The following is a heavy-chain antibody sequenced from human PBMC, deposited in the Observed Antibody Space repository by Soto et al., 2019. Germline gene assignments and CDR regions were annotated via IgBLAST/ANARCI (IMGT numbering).Heavy chain of an antibody. J-gene: IGHJ6*02. D-gene: IGHD6-19*01. V-gene: IGHV1-69*01. Sequence: QVQLVQSGAEVKKPGSSVKVSCKASGGTFSSYAISWVRQAPGQGLEWMGGIIPIFGTANYAQKFQGRVTITADESTSTAYMELSSLRSEDTAVYYCARDSVSGEPWLGNNYYYYYGMDVWGQGTTVTVSS. CDR1: GGTFSSYA. CDR2: IIPIFGTA. CDR3: ARDSVSGEPWLGNNYYYYYGMDV.